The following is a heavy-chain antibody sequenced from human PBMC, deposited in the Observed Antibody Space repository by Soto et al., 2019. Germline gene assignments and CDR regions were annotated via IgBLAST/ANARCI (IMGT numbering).Heavy chain of an antibody. J-gene: IGHJ4*02. Sequence: QVQLVQSGAEVKKPGSSVKVSCKASGGTFSSYTISWVRQAPGQGLEWVGRIIPILGIANYAQKFQGRVTITADKSTSTAYMQLSSLRSEDTAVYYCANCPISSGCDYWGQGTLVTVSS. CDR2: IIPILGIA. V-gene: IGHV1-69*02. D-gene: IGHD6-19*01. CDR3: ANCPISSGCDY. CDR1: GGTFSSYT.